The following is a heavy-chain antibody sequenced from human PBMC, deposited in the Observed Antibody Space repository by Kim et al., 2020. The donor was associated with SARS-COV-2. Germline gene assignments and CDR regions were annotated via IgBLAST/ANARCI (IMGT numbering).Heavy chain of an antibody. CDR3: ARLTRYYYYGLEV. CDR1: GGSVSSSSFF. D-gene: IGHD2-2*01. V-gene: IGHV4-39*01. Sequence: SETLSLTCSVSGGSVSSSSFFWGWIRQPPGKGLEWIGSMYYNGSPYYSPSLKSRGTILIDAPRNQFSLKLSSVTAADTAIYYCARLTRYYYYGLEVWGQG. J-gene: IGHJ6*02. CDR2: MYYNGSP.